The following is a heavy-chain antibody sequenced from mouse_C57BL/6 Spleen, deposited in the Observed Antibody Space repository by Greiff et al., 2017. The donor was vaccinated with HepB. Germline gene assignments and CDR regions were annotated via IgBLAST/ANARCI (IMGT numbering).Heavy chain of an antibody. J-gene: IGHJ1*01. CDR3: ARGRLSGYFAV. CDR1: GYTFTTYP. Sequence: VQLQESGAELVKPGASVKMSCKASGYTFTTYPIEWMKQNHGKSLEWIGNFHPYNDDTKYNEKFKGKATLTVEKSSSTAYLELSRFTSDDSAVYYCARGRLSGYFAVWGAGTPVTVSS. V-gene: IGHV1-47*01. CDR2: FHPYNDDT.